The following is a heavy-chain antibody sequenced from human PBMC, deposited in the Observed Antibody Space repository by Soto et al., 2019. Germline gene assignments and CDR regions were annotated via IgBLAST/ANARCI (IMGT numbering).Heavy chain of an antibody. D-gene: IGHD3-22*01. CDR1: GGSISSSSYY. J-gene: IGHJ3*02. V-gene: IGHV4-39*01. Sequence: SETLSLTCTVSGGSISSSSYYWGWIRQPPGKGLEWIGSIYYSGSTYYNPSLKSRVTISVDTSKNQFSLKLSSVTAADTAVYYCASPYYYDSSGYPVVAIDIWGQGTMVTVSS. CDR2: IYYSGST. CDR3: ASPYYYDSSGYPVVAIDI.